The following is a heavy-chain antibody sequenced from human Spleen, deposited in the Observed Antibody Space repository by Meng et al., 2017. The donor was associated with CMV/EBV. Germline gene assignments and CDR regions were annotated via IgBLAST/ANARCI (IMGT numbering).Heavy chain of an antibody. D-gene: IGHD3-22*01. V-gene: IGHV4-34*01. J-gene: IGHJ4*02. CDR3: ARLDDSSGYWNSFDY. CDR2: INHSGST. CDR1: GGSFSGYY. Sequence: VQVQQWGAGLLKPSETLSLTCAVYGGSFSGYYWSWIRQPPGKGLEWIGEINHSGSTNYNPSLKSRVTISVDTSKNQFSLKLSSVTAADTAVYYCARLDDSSGYWNSFDYWGQGTLVTVSS.